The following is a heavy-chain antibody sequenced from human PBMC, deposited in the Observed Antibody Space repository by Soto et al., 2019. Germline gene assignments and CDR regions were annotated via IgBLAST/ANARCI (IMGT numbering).Heavy chain of an antibody. J-gene: IGHJ2*01. V-gene: IGHV1-69*02. CDR3: ACRDGYSHWYFDL. D-gene: IGHD5-18*01. CDR1: GGTFSSYT. CDR2: IIPILGIA. Sequence: QVQLVQSGAEVKKPGSSVKVSCKASGGTFSSYTISWVRQAPGQGLEWMGRIIPILGIANYVQKFQGRVTITADKSTSTAYMELSSLRSNDTAVYYCACRDGYSHWYFDLWGRGTLVTVSS.